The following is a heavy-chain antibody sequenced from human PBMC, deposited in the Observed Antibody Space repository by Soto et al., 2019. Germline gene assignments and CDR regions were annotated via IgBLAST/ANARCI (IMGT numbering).Heavy chain of an antibody. CDR1: GFTFSSYA. CDR2: ISGSGGST. D-gene: IGHD5-12*01. J-gene: IGHJ6*02. CDR3: AKDQGYSGYDHDTYYYYGMDV. Sequence: PGGSLRLSCAASGFTFSSYAMSWVRQAPGKGLEWVSAISGSGGSTYYADSVKGRFTISRDNSKNTLYLQMNSLRAEDTAVYYCAKDQGYSGYDHDTYYYYGMDVWGQGTTVTVSS. V-gene: IGHV3-23*01.